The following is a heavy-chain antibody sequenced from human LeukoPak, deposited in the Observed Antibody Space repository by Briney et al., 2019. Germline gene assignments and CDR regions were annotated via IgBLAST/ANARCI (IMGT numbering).Heavy chain of an antibody. D-gene: IGHD6-19*01. J-gene: IGHJ4*02. Sequence: PGGSLRLSCAASGFTFSSYWMSWVRQAPGKGLEWVANIKQDGSEKYYVDSVKGRFTISRDNAKNSLYLQMNSLRAEDTAVYYCARVSPLAVAGGYFDYWGQGTLVTVSS. CDR3: ARVSPLAVAGGYFDY. V-gene: IGHV3-7*01. CDR2: IKQDGSEK. CDR1: GFTFSSYW.